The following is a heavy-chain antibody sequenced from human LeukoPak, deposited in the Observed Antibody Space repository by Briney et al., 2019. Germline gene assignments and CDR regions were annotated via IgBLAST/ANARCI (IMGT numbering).Heavy chain of an antibody. V-gene: IGHV3-74*01. CDR3: AREAKVGGALQY. CDR2: INTDGSFT. CDR1: GFTFSDHW. Sequence: GGSLRLSCAASGFTFSDHWMHWVRQAPEKGLVWVSRINTDGSFTRYADSVQGRFTISRDTAKNTLFLQMNSLRAEDTAVYYCAREAKVGGALQYWGQGILVTVSS. J-gene: IGHJ4*02. D-gene: IGHD1-26*01.